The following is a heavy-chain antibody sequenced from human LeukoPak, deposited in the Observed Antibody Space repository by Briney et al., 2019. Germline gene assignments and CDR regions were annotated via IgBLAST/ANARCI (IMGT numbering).Heavy chain of an antibody. V-gene: IGHV3-33*01. CDR2: IWYDGSNK. D-gene: IGHD3-10*01. J-gene: IGHJ4*02. CDR3: AREHGSAYYFDY. CDR1: GFTFSSYG. Sequence: GGSLRLSCAASGFTFSSYGMHWVRQAPGKGLEWVAVIWYDGSNKYYADSVKGRFTISRDNSKNTLYLQMNSLGAEDTAVYYCAREHGSAYYFDYWGQGTLVTVSS.